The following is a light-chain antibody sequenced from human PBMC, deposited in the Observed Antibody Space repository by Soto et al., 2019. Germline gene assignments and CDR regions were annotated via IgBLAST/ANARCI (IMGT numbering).Light chain of an antibody. CDR2: ATS. J-gene: IGKJ2*01. V-gene: IGKV1-17*01. CDR1: QGIRSD. Sequence: DIQMTQSPSSLSASVGDRVIITCRASQGIRSDLAWYQQKPGNAPKRLIYATSSLENGVPPRFSGSGSGTEFTLTISSLQPEDFATYYCLQHNSYPYTFGQGTKLEIK. CDR3: LQHNSYPYT.